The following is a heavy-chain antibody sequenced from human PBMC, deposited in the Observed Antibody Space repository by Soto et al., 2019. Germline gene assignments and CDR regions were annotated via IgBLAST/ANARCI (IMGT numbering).Heavy chain of an antibody. CDR1: GGPINSPDYY. CDR2: LYFNGGT. Sequence: QVQLQESGPGLVKPSQTLSLTCNVSGGPINSPDYYWTWIGQSPGKGLEWIGYLYFNGGTQYNPSRKTPISMSLDTSKKHFSLKMRSVTGADTAVYYCARGISKYSSWYEPHTWFDAWGQGALVTVSS. J-gene: IGHJ5*02. V-gene: IGHV4-30-4*01. CDR3: ARGISKYSSWYEPHTWFDA. D-gene: IGHD6-19*01.